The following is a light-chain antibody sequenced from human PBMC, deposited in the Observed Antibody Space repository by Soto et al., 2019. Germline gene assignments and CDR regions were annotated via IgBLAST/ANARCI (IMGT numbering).Light chain of an antibody. CDR1: SGDVGTYNF. V-gene: IGLV2-14*03. CDR2: DVN. Sequence: QSVLTQPAFVSGSPGQSITISCTGTSGDVGTYNFVSWYQQHPGKAPKLIIYDVNSRPSGVSNRFSASKSGNTASLTISGLQAEDEADYYCSSYTNTSTYVFGTGTKVTV. CDR3: SSYTNTSTYV. J-gene: IGLJ1*01.